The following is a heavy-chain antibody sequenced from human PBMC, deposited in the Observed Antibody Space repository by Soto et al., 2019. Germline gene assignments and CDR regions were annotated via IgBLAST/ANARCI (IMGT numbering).Heavy chain of an antibody. CDR3: AISPRSSGWYGYDY. D-gene: IGHD6-19*01. Sequence: SLRLSCAASGFTFSSYAMSWVRQAPGKGLEWVSAISGSGGSTYYADSVKGRFTISRDNSKNTLYLQMNSLRAEDTAVYYCAISPRSSGWYGYDYWGQGTLVTVSS. CDR2: ISGSGGST. CDR1: GFTFSSYA. J-gene: IGHJ4*02. V-gene: IGHV3-23*01.